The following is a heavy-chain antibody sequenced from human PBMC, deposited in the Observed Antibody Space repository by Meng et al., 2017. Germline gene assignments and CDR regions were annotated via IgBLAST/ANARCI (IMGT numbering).Heavy chain of an antibody. V-gene: IGHV4-34*01. Sequence: QVQVQQWGAGLLQPSETLSLTCAVYGGSFSGYYWSWIRQPPGKGLEWIGEINHSGSTNYNPSLKSRVTISVDTSKNQFSLKLSSVTAADTAVYYCARGYCSGGSCYSNWFDPWGQGTLVTVSS. CDR3: ARGYCSGGSCYSNWFDP. CDR2: INHSGST. J-gene: IGHJ5*02. CDR1: GGSFSGYY. D-gene: IGHD2-15*01.